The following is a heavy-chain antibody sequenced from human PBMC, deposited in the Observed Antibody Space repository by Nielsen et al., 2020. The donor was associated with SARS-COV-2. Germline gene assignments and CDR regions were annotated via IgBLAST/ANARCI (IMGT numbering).Heavy chain of an antibody. CDR3: AKVFGNVCPYN. CDR2: IKQDGGEK. Sequence: GESLKISCAASGFTFSDYYMSWIRQAPGKGLEWVANIKQDGGEKYYVDSVKGRFTISRDNAKNSLYLQMNSLTAEDTAVYYCAKVFGNVCPYNWGQGTLVTVSS. CDR1: GFTFSDYY. V-gene: IGHV3-7*03. D-gene: IGHD3-10*02. J-gene: IGHJ4*02.